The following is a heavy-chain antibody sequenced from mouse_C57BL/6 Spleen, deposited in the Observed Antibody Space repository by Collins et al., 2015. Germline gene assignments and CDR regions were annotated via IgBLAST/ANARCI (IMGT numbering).Heavy chain of an antibody. V-gene: IGHV3-6*02. CDR3: ARGMITTAMDY. CDR2: ISYDGSN. J-gene: IGHJ4*01. CDR1: GYSITSGYY. Sequence: DVQLQESGPGPVKPSQSLSLTCSVTGYSITSGYYWNWIRQFPGNKLEWMGYISYDGSNNYNPSLKNRISITRDTSKNQFFLKLNSVTTEDTATYYCARGMITTAMDYWGQGTSVTVSS. D-gene: IGHD2-4*01.